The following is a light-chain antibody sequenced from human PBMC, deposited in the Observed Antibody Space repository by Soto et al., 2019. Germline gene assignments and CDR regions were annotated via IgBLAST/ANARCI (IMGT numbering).Light chain of an antibody. J-gene: IGKJ1*01. CDR2: DAS. V-gene: IGKV3-20*01. CDR1: QSVSSSY. Sequence: PGGRVTLSLRASQSVSSSYLAWYQQKPGQAPRLLIYDASNRATGVPDRFSGSGSGTEFTLTISRLEPEDFTVYYCHHYETFGQGTKVDIK. CDR3: HHYET.